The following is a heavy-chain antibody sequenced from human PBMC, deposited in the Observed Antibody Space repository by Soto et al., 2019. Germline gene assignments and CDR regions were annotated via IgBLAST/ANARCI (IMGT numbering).Heavy chain of an antibody. CDR2: INHSGST. CDR3: ARGPGENYYGSGSYLYYYGMDV. J-gene: IGHJ6*02. CDR1: GGSFSGYY. D-gene: IGHD3-10*01. Sequence: SETLSLTCAVYGGSFSGYYWGWIRQPPGKGLEWIGEINHSGSTNYNPSLKSRVTISVDTSKNQFSLKLSSVTAADTAVYYCARGPGENYYGSGSYLYYYGMDVWGQGTTVT. V-gene: IGHV4-34*01.